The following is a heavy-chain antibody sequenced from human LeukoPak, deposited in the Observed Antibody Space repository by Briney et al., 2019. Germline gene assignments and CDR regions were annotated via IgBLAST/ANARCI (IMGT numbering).Heavy chain of an antibody. CDR2: INPNSGDT. CDR3: ATPPYYYDSSGYYLFDY. J-gene: IGHJ4*02. Sequence: ASVKVSCKASGYTFIAYYIHWLRQAPGQGLEWMGRINPNSGDTNYAQKFQDRVIMTRDTSISTAYMELSRLRSEDTAVYYCATPPYYYDSSGYYLFDYWGQGTLVTVSS. V-gene: IGHV1-2*06. D-gene: IGHD3-22*01. CDR1: GYTFIAYY.